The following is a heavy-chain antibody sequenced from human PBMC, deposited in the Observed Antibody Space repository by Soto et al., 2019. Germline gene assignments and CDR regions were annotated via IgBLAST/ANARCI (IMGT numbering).Heavy chain of an antibody. D-gene: IGHD6-19*01. CDR1: GFTFSSYA. J-gene: IGHJ6*02. V-gene: IGHV3-23*01. CDR2: ISSSGGST. Sequence: PGGSLRLSCAASGFTFSSYAMSWVRQAPGKGLEWVSAISSSGGSTYYADSVKGRFTISRDNSKNTLYLQMNSLRAEDTAVYYCAKSHLPGIAVAGTLMDVWGQGTTVTVSS. CDR3: AKSHLPGIAVAGTLMDV.